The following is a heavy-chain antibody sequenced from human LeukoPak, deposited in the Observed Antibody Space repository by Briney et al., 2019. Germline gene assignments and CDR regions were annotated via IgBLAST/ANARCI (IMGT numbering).Heavy chain of an antibody. CDR2: VYYDGNNK. CDR3: ARLVVVVPAALDAFDI. V-gene: IGHV3-30*12. Sequence: GGSLRLSCAASGFTFSNYGMHWVRQAPGKGLEWVAFVYYDGNNKYYAASVKGRFTISRDNAKNSLYLQMNSLRAEDTAVYYCARLVVVVPAALDAFDIWGQGTMVTISS. CDR1: GFTFSNYG. D-gene: IGHD2-2*01. J-gene: IGHJ3*02.